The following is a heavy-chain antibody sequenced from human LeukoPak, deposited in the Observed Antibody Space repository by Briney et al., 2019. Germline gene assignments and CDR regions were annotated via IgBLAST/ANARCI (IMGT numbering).Heavy chain of an antibody. V-gene: IGHV3-11*05. D-gene: IGHD6-13*01. CDR1: GFTFSDYY. CDR2: ISSSSSYT. Sequence: PGGSLRLYCAASGFTFSDYYMSWIRQAPGKGLEWVSYISSSSSYTNYADSVKGRFTISRDNAKNSLYLQMNSLRAEDTAVYYCARAYSSTDYWGQGTLVTVSS. J-gene: IGHJ4*02. CDR3: ARAYSSTDY.